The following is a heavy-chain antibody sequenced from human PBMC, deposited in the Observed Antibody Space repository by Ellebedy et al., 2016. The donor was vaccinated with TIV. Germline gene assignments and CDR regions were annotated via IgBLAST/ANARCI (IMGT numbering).Heavy chain of an antibody. CDR2: ISYDGSNK. CDR3: ARRPDRYYYFDY. CDR1: GFTFSSYG. V-gene: IGHV3-30*03. J-gene: IGHJ4*02. D-gene: IGHD2-15*01. Sequence: GESLKISXAASGFTFSSYGMHWVRQAPGKGLEWVAVISYDGSNKYYADSVKGRFTISRDNSKNTLYLQMNSLRAEDTAVYYCARRPDRYYYFDYWGPGTLVTVSS.